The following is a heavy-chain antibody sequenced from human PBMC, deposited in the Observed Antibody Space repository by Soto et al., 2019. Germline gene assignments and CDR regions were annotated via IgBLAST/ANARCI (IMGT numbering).Heavy chain of an antibody. D-gene: IGHD3-9*01. CDR1: GYTFTSYY. J-gene: IGHJ6*02. V-gene: IGHV1-46*03. CDR2: INPSGGST. Sequence: ASVKVSCKASGYTFTSYYMHWVRQAPGQGLEWMGIINPSGGSTSYAQKFQGRVTMTRDTSTSTVYMELSSLRSEDTTVYYCARASYYDILTGYYIPPSYYYSMDVWGQGTTVTVSS. CDR3: ARASYYDILTGYYIPPSYYYSMDV.